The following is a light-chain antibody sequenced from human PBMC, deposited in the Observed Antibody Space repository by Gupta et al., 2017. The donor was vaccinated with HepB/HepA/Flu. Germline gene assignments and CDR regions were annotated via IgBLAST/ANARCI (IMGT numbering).Light chain of an antibody. Sequence: DIVLTQSPDSLAVSLGERATINCKSSQNVLHSSNNKNNLAWYQQKGGQPPKLLIYWASTRDFGVPDRGSGSGSGTVSTLTISRLQAEDVAVYYGQQYYRLPLTLGEGTKVEIK. CDR3: QQYYRLPLT. CDR2: WAS. V-gene: IGKV4-1*01. CDR1: QNVLHSSNNKNN. J-gene: IGKJ4*02.